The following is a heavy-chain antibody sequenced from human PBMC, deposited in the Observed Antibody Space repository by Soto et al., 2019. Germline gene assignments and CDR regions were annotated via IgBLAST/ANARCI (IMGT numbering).Heavy chain of an antibody. D-gene: IGHD6-19*01. V-gene: IGHV4-38-2*01. J-gene: IGHJ5*02. CDR3: VRVERIAVPWLDL. Sequence: SETLSLTCAVSGDSIIGIYHWAWIRQSPGRGLEWIASIYHTGTTYYTPSLESRVTISVDTSKNQFSLRLSSVTAADSAVYSCVRVERIAVPWLDLWGQGTQVTVSS. CDR2: IYHTGTT. CDR1: GDSIIGIYH.